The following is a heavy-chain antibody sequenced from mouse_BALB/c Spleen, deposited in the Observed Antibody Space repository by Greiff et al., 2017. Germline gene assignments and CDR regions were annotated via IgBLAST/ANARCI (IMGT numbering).Heavy chain of an antibody. CDR3: ARKDYYGNYWFAY. J-gene: IGHJ3*01. CDR1: GYTFTDYN. Sequence: VQLQQSGPELVKPGASVKIPCKASGYTFTDYNMDWVKQSHGKSLEWIGDINPNNGGTIYNQKFKGKATLTVDKSSSTAYMELRSLTSEDTAVYYCARKDYYGNYWFAYWGQGTLVTVSA. V-gene: IGHV1-18*01. CDR2: INPNNGGT. D-gene: IGHD2-1*01.